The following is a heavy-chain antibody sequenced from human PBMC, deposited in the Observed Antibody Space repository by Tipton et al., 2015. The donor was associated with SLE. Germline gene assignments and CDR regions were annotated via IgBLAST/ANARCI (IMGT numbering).Heavy chain of an antibody. CDR3: ARLHPTTWELRFYYYYYMDV. CDR1: RYSISSGYY. J-gene: IGHJ6*03. Sequence: TLSLTCIVSRYSISSGYYWGWMRQAPGKELEWIGSFYHSANTYYNPSLTSRVTISVDTSKNQFSLKLNSVTAADTAVYYCARLHPTTWELRFYYYYYMDVWGKGTTVTVSS. CDR2: FYHSANT. D-gene: IGHD1-26*01. V-gene: IGHV4-38-2*02.